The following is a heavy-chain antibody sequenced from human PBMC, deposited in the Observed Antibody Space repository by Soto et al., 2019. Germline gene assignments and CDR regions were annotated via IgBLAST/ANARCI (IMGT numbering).Heavy chain of an antibody. CDR2: ISPSGGST. J-gene: IGHJ5*02. Sequence: ASVKVSCKASGYTFTSYYMHWVRQAPGQGLEWMGIISPSGGSTSYAQKFQGRVTMTRDTSTSTVYMELSSLRSEDTAVYYCARDTIVVVVAATMDRWFDPWGQGTLVTVSS. CDR1: GYTFTSYY. V-gene: IGHV1-46*01. CDR3: ARDTIVVVVAATMDRWFDP. D-gene: IGHD2-15*01.